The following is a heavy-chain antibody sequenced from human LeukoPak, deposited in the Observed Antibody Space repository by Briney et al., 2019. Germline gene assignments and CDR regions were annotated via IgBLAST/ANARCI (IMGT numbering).Heavy chain of an antibody. CDR2: IYYSGTT. D-gene: IGHD3-10*01. V-gene: IGHV4-31*03. CDR1: GGSIRSGSFY. CDR3: ARDQGGVVRGVIDWFDP. J-gene: IGHJ5*02. Sequence: SETLSLTCTVSGGSIRSGSFYWTWIRQHPGKGLEWIGYIYYSGTTYYNPSLKSRVSISIDTSKNQFALKLSSVTAAGTAVYYCARDQGGVVRGVIDWFDPWGQGALVTVSS.